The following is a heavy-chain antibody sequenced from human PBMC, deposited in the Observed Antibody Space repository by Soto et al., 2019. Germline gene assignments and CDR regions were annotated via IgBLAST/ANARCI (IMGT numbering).Heavy chain of an antibody. V-gene: IGHV3-9*01. CDR2: ISWNSGSI. D-gene: IGHD6-19*01. CDR3: AKADSSGWYSGFDY. CDR1: GFTFDDYA. Sequence: EVQLVESGGGLVQPGRSLRLSCAASGFTFDDYAMHWVRQAPGKGLEWVSGISWNSGSIGYADSVKGRFTISRDNAKNSRYLQMNSLRAEDTALYYCAKADSSGWYSGFDYWGQGTLVTVAS. J-gene: IGHJ4*02.